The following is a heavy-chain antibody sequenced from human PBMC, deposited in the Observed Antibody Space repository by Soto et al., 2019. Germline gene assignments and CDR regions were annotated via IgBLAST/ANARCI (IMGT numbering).Heavy chain of an antibody. CDR2: ISAVGGST. Sequence: EGQLLESGGGLVQPGGSLRLSCAASGFTFNSYAMSWVRQAPEAGLEWVSTISAVGGSTYYADSVKGRFTISRDNSKNTLYLQMNSLRADDTAVYYCAKLSTGSCWYFDLWGRGTLVTVSS. D-gene: IGHD6-19*01. CDR3: AKLSTGSCWYFDL. J-gene: IGHJ2*01. V-gene: IGHV3-23*01. CDR1: GFTFNSYA.